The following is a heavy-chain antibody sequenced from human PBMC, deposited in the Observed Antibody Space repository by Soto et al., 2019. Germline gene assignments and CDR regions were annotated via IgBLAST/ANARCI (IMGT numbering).Heavy chain of an antibody. V-gene: IGHV3-48*04. D-gene: IGHD3-3*01. CDR2: ISSSSSTI. Sequence: PGGSLRLSCAASGFTFSSYSMNWVRQAPGKGLEWVSYISSSSSTIYYADSVKGRFTISRDNAKNSLYLQMNSLRGEDAAVYYCARERPSSDFWSGYSFGMDVWRQGTTVTVSS. CDR3: ARERPSSDFWSGYSFGMDV. J-gene: IGHJ6*02. CDR1: GFTFSSYS.